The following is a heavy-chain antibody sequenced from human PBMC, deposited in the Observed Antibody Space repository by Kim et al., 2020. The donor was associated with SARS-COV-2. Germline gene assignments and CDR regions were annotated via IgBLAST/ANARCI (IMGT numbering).Heavy chain of an antibody. J-gene: IGHJ5*02. Sequence: SETLSLTCAVSGGSISSSNWWSWVRQPPGKGLEWIGGIYHSGSTNYNPSLKSRVTISVDKSKNQFSLKLSSFTAADTAEYYCARVGAAPRPRITMVRGGPNWFDPWGQGTLVTVSS. CDR1: GGSISSSNW. CDR2: IYHSGST. D-gene: IGHD3-10*01. V-gene: IGHV4-4*02. CDR3: ARVGAAPRPRITMVRGGPNWFDP.